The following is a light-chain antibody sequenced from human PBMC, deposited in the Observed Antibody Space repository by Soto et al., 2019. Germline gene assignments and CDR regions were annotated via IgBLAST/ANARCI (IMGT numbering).Light chain of an antibody. CDR2: DAS. CDR1: QSVSSR. Sequence: DIQMTQSPSTLSASVGDRVTITCRASQSVSSRLAWYQQKPGKAPRLLIYDASSLETGVPSRFSGSGSGTEFSLTISSLRPDDFATYYCQQANSFPLTFGQGTRLEIK. V-gene: IGKV1-5*01. J-gene: IGKJ5*01. CDR3: QQANSFPLT.